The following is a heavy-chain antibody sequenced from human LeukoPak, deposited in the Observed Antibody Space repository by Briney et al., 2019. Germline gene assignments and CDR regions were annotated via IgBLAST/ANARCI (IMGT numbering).Heavy chain of an antibody. J-gene: IGHJ4*02. CDR3: ARLSPLYYYDSSGYFFDY. CDR1: GGTFSSYA. CDR2: IIPIFGTA. Sequence: SVNVSCKASGGTFSSYAISWVRQAPGQGLEWMGGIIPIFGTANYAQKFQGRVTITADESTSTAYMELSSLRSEDTAVYYCARLSPLYYYDSSGYFFDYWGQGTLVTVSS. V-gene: IGHV1-69*13. D-gene: IGHD3-22*01.